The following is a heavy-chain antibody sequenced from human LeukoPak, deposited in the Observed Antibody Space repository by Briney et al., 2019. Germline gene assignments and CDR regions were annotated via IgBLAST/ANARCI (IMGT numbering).Heavy chain of an antibody. D-gene: IGHD2-2*01. CDR3: AKGSYYCSSSSCPQYYYYMDV. CDR1: GFTFNSYG. Sequence: GGSLRLSCAASGFTFNSYGMHWVRQAPGKGLGWVAFIRYDGSDKYYADSVKGRLTISRDNSKNTLYLQMSSLRAEDTAVYYCAKGSYYCSSSSCPQYYYYMDVWGKGTTVTASS. J-gene: IGHJ6*03. CDR2: IRYDGSDK. V-gene: IGHV3-30*02.